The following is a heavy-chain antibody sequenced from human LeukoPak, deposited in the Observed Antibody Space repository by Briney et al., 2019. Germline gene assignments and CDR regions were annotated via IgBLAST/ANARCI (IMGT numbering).Heavy chain of an antibody. Sequence: PSQTLSLTCTVSGDSINSDDYYWTWIRQPAGKGLEWIGRIYTSGSTNYNPSLKSRVTMSVDTSKNQFSLKLSSVTAADTAVYYCARGHCSSTSCRLLWFGELLRVDDAFDIWGQGTMVTVSS. V-gene: IGHV4-61*02. CDR2: IYTSGST. J-gene: IGHJ3*02. D-gene: IGHD2-2*01. CDR3: ARGHCSSTSCRLLWFGELLRVDDAFDI. CDR1: GDSINSDDYY.